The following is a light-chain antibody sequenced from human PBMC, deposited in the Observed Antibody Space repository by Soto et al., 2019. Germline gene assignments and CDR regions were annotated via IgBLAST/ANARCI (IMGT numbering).Light chain of an antibody. V-gene: IGLV2-8*01. CDR1: KNDIGVYDF. J-gene: IGLJ1*01. CDR3: KSYAGSNTYV. Sequence: QSVLTQPPSASGSPGQSVTISCTGTKNDIGVYDFVSWYQHQPGKAPRLIIYEVVQRPSGVPDRFSGSKSGNTASLTVSGLQAAEEADYFCKSYAGSNTYVFGSGTKVTVL. CDR2: EVV.